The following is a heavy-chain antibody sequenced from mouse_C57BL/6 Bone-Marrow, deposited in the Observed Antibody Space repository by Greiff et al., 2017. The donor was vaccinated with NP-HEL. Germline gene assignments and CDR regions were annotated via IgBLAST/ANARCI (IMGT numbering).Heavy chain of an antibody. CDR2: ITRGRRYT. CDR1: GFTFRTSC. D-gene: IGHD2-4*01. J-gene: IGHJ3*01. Sequence: VPLLPSGRALVKPGGSLKLSCAASGFTFRTSCLSFVRQTPDNMLSSVATITRGRRYTYYPDSVKGRFTISRDNAKNTLYLQMSSLKSEDTAMYYCASPYDYDVAWFAYWGQGTLVTVSA. CDR3: ASPYDYDVAWFAY. V-gene: IGHV5-6*01.